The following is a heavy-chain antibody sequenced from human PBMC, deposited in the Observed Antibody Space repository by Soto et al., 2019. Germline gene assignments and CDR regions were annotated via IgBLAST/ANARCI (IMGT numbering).Heavy chain of an antibody. D-gene: IGHD2-15*01. CDR3: ARGQVVAAQH. CDR1: GGSISSGGYS. J-gene: IGHJ4*02. CDR2: IYHSGST. Sequence: QLQLQESGSGLVKPSQTLSLTCAVSGGSISSGGYSWSWIRQPPGKGLEWIGYIYHSGSTYYNPSLXGXAXRXXARSKTQFSLKLSSVTAADTAVYYCARGQVVAAQHWGQGTLVTVSS. V-gene: IGHV4-30-2*01.